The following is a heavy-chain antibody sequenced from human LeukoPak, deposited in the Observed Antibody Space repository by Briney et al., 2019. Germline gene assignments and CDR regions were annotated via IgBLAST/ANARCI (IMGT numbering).Heavy chain of an antibody. CDR1: GFTFNNYA. Sequence: PGGSLRLSCAASGFTFNNYAMSWVRQAPGKGLEWVSAISSSGGSTYYADSVKGRFTISRDNSRNTLSLQMNSLRAEDTAVYYCAKDSNSANYFSSYYLDYWGQGTVVTVSS. D-gene: IGHD1-7*01. V-gene: IGHV3-23*01. CDR3: AKDSNSANYFSSYYLDY. J-gene: IGHJ4*02. CDR2: ISSSGGST.